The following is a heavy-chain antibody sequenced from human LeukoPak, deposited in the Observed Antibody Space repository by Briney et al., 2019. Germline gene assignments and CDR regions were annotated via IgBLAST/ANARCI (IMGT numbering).Heavy chain of an antibody. D-gene: IGHD5-18*01. CDR3: ARDHSYGDAFDI. J-gene: IGHJ3*02. Sequence: SETLSLTCTVSGGSNSSSSYYWSWIRQPLGKGLEWIGYIYYSGSTNYNPSLKSRVTISVDTSKNQFSLKLSSVTAADTAVYYCARDHSYGDAFDIWGQGTMVTVSS. CDR1: GGSNSSSSYY. V-gene: IGHV4-61*01. CDR2: IYYSGST.